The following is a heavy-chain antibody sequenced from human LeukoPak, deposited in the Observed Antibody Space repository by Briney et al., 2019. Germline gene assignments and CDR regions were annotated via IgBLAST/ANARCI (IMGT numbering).Heavy chain of an antibody. J-gene: IGHJ5*02. V-gene: IGHV3-7*01. D-gene: IGHD1-26*01. Sequence: GGSLRLPCAASGFTFSNYWMSWVRQAPGKGLEWVANIKQDGSEKYYVGSVKGRFTISRDNAKNSLYLQMNSLRAEDTAVYYCARPPGLWVGREVDWFDPWGQGTLVTVSS. CDR1: GFTFSNYW. CDR3: ARPPGLWVGREVDWFDP. CDR2: IKQDGSEK.